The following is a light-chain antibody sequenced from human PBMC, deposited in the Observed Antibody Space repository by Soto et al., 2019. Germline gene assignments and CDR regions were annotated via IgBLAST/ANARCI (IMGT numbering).Light chain of an antibody. CDR1: QSVSSSY. J-gene: IGKJ4*01. CDR3: HQYDSSPLP. Sequence: EIVLTQSPGTLSLSPGERATLSCRASQSVSSSYLAWYQQKPGQAPRLLIYGASSRATGIPARFSGSGSGTDFTLTISRLEPEDFAVYYCHQYDSSPLPFGGGTKVEIK. V-gene: IGKV3-20*01. CDR2: GAS.